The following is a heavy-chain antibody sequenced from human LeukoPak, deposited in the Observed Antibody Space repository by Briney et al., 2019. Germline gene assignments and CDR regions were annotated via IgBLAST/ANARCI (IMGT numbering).Heavy chain of an antibody. CDR1: GGSFSGYY. D-gene: IGHD3-22*01. J-gene: IGHJ4*02. CDR2: IYYTGIT. V-gene: IGHV4-34*01. CDR3: AREPNYYDSSGYYD. Sequence: PSETLSLTCAVYGGSFSGYYWSWIRQPPGKGLEWIGSIYYTGITYDNPSLKSRVTISVDTSKNQFSLRLSSVTAADTAVYYCAREPNYYDSSGYYDWGQGTLVTVSS.